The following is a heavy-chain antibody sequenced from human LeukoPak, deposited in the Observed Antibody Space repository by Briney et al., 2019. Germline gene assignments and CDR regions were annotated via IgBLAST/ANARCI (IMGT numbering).Heavy chain of an antibody. D-gene: IGHD2-15*01. Sequence: ASVTVSCKASGYTFTGYYMHWVRQAPGQGLEWMGWINPNSGGTNYAQKFQGRVTMTRDTSISTAYMELSRLRSDDTAVYYCARVIRWVAPFDYWGQGTLVTVSS. CDR3: ARVIRWVAPFDY. CDR2: INPNSGGT. V-gene: IGHV1-2*02. CDR1: GYTFTGYY. J-gene: IGHJ4*02.